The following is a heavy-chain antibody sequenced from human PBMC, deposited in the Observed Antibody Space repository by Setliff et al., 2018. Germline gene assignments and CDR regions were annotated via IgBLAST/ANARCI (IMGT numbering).Heavy chain of an antibody. CDR2: VYYSGYT. Sequence: LSLTCTVSGGSVSSTSHYWGWIRQAPGKRMEWIGSVYYSGYTYSKPSLQSRVSMSVDASKNQFSLKLASVTAADTAVYYCGRVDFTMIQGVVGHWGQGTLVTVSS. D-gene: IGHD3-10*01. V-gene: IGHV4-39*07. CDR1: GGSVSSTSHY. J-gene: IGHJ1*01. CDR3: GRVDFTMIQGVVGH.